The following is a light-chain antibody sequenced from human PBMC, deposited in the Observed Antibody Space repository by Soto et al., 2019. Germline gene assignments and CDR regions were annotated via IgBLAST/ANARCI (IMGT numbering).Light chain of an antibody. J-gene: IGKJ3*01. CDR1: QPVSANY. CDR2: GAS. V-gene: IGKV3-20*01. CDR3: HQYGSSPFT. Sequence: VVLTQSPATLSLSPGERATLSCRANQPVSANYLAWYQQKPGQAPRLLIYGASSRATGIPDRFSGSGSGTDFTLTINRLEPEDFAVFYCHQYGSSPFTFGPGTKVDIK.